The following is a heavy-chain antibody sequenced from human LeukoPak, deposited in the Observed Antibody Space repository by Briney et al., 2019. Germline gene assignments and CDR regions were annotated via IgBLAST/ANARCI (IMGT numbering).Heavy chain of an antibody. V-gene: IGHV3-48*04. Sequence: GGSLRLSCVASGFTFSAYTMNWVRQAPGKGLEWISYTSPSSSTIYYAASVQGRFTISRDDAKNSLFLQLSSLRADDTAVYYCARSDCSGGDCYSDYWGQGTLVTVSS. CDR2: TSPSSSTI. CDR3: ARSDCSGGDCYSDY. D-gene: IGHD2-21*02. J-gene: IGHJ4*02. CDR1: GFTFSAYT.